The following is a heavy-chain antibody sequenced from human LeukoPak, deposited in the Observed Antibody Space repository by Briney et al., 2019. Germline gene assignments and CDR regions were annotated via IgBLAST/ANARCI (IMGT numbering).Heavy chain of an antibody. CDR2: FSASGNT. D-gene: IGHD3/OR15-3a*01. CDR3: AKWTGSGFDV. J-gene: IGHJ3*01. V-gene: IGHV4-59*03. Sequence: KPSETLSPTCSVSGASINTFSCNWFRQPPGKGLECIGYFSASGNTKYSPSLKSRVIISRDTSKNQVSLRLTSVAAADTAVYYCAKWTGSGFDVWGQGTMVTVSS. CDR1: GASINTFS.